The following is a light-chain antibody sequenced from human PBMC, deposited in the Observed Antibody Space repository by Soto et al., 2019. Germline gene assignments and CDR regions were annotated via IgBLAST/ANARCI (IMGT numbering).Light chain of an antibody. CDR1: SSDIGRHNY. CDR2: DVS. Sequence: QSALTQPAAVSGSPGQSITISCTGNSSDIGRHNYVSWYQQHPGKAPKLMIYDVSSRPSGVSNRFSGSKSGNTASLTISGLQAEDEADYYCSSYTSSNTLVFGGGTKLTVL. V-gene: IGLV2-14*01. J-gene: IGLJ2*01. CDR3: SSYTSSNTLV.